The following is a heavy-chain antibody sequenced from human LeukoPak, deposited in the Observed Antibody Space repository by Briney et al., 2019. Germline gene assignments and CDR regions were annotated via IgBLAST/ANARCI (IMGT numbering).Heavy chain of an antibody. V-gene: IGHV4-39*01. CDR1: GCSISSSSYY. J-gene: IGHJ6*03. D-gene: IGHD5-12*01. Sequence: PSETLSLTCTVSGCSISSSSYYWGWIRQPPGKGLEWIGSIYYSGSTYYNPSLKSRVTISVDTSKNQFSLKLSSVTAADTAVYCSARVDIVAIGYYYMDVWGKGTTVTVSS. CDR2: IYYSGST. CDR3: ARVDIVAIGYYYMDV.